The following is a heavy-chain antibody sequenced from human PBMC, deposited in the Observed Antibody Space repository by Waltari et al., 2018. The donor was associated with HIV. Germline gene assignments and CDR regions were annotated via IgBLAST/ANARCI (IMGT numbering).Heavy chain of an antibody. J-gene: IGHJ3*01. CDR3: AKTVPTVTSIFEGFDV. CDR2: ISGSGGNK. CDR1: GFTFNKFA. V-gene: IGHV3-23*01. D-gene: IGHD4-17*01. Sequence: QLLESGGGLVQPGGSLRLSCVASGFTFNKFAMNWVRPAPGQGLEVLSSISGSGGNKYDADSVKGRISSSRENSKNTVYLQINSLRVDDTAIYYCAKTVPTVTSIFEGFDVWGQGAMVTVSS.